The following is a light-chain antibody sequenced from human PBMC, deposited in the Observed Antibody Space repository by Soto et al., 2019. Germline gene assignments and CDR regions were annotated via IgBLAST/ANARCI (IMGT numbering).Light chain of an antibody. CDR3: QQRSSWPPT. V-gene: IGKV3-11*01. Sequence: EIVFTHSSATRSFSPVERATLSCRASQSVSSYLAWYQQRPGQAPRLLIYDASNRATGVPARFSGSGSGTDFALTISSLEPEDFAVYYCQQRSSWPPTFGQGTRLEIK. J-gene: IGKJ5*01. CDR1: QSVSSY. CDR2: DAS.